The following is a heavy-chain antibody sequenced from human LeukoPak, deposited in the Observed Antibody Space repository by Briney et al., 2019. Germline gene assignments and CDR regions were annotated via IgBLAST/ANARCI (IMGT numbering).Heavy chain of an antibody. CDR3: ARDLTWEPPDAFDI. V-gene: IGHV7-4-1*02. D-gene: IGHD1-26*01. CDR1: GYTFTSYA. CDR2: INTNTGNP. Sequence: ASVKVSCKASGYTFTSYAMNWVRQAPGQGLEWMGWINTNTGNPTYAQGFTGRFVFSLDTSVSTAYLQISSLKAEDTAVYYCARDLTWEPPDAFDIWGQGTMVTVSS. J-gene: IGHJ3*02.